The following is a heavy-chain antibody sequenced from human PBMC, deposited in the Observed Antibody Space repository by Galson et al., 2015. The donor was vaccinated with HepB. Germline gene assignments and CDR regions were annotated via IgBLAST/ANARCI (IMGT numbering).Heavy chain of an antibody. J-gene: IGHJ4*02. Sequence: LSLTCTVSGGSISSYYWSWIRQPPGKGLEWIGYIYYSGSTNYNPSLKSRVTISVDTSKNQFSLKLSSVTAADTAVYYCARLPSVTNLFDYWGQGTLVTVSS. CDR1: GGSISSYY. CDR3: ARLPSVTNLFDY. V-gene: IGHV4-59*08. D-gene: IGHD4-17*01. CDR2: IYYSGST.